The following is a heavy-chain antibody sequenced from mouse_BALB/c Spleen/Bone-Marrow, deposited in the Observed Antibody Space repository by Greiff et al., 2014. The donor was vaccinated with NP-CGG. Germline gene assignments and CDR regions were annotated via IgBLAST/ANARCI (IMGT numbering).Heavy chain of an antibody. D-gene: IGHD2-4*01. J-gene: IGHJ2*01. CDR1: GFTFSNFA. CDR2: ISSGGSA. V-gene: IGHV5-6-5*01. Sequence: EVKLMESGGGLVEPGGSLKLSCAASGFTFSNFAMSWVRQTPDKRLEWVASISSGGSAYYPDSVKGRLSISRDNARDILFLQMSSLRSEDTAMYYCARGYDYDFDYWGQGTTLTVSS. CDR3: ARGYDYDFDY.